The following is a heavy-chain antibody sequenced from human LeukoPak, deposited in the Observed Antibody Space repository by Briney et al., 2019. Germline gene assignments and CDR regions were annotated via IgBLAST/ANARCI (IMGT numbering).Heavy chain of an antibody. CDR2: ISGSGGST. D-gene: IGHD3-3*01. Sequence: GGSLRLSCAASGFTFSSYAMSWVRQAPGKGLEWVSAISGSGGSTYYADSVKGRFTISRDNSKNTLYLQMNSLRAEDTAVYYCAKGRYDFWSGYPDDYWGQGTLVTVSS. CDR3: AKGRYDFWSGYPDDY. J-gene: IGHJ4*02. V-gene: IGHV3-23*01. CDR1: GFTFSSYA.